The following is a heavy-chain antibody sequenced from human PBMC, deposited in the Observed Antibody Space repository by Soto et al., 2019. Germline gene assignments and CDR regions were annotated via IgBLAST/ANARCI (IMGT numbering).Heavy chain of an antibody. J-gene: IGHJ4*02. CDR3: ASSVVTPNVLTGNGFDS. CDR1: GGSVSSSSYY. V-gene: IGHV4-39*07. CDR2: IYYSGST. D-gene: IGHD3-9*01. Sequence: PSETLSLTCTVSGGSVSSSSYYWGWIRQPPGKGLEWIGYIYYSGSTYYNPSLKSRVTISVDTSNNQCSLKLTSVTAADTAVYYCASSVVTPNVLTGNGFDSWGQGVLVTVSS.